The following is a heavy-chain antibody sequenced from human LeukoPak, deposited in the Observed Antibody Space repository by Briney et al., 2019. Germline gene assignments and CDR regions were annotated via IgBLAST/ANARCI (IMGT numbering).Heavy chain of an antibody. CDR1: GYTFTSYG. CDR2: INPNSGGT. V-gene: IGHV1-2*02. J-gene: IGHJ3*02. CDR3: ARDQGVVVVAATLALWAFDI. Sequence: ASVKVSCKASGYTFTSYGISWVRQAPGQGLEWMGWINPNSGGTNYAQKFQGRVTMTRDTSISTAYMELSRLRSDDTAVYYCARDQGVVVVAATLALWAFDIWGQGTMVTVSS. D-gene: IGHD2-15*01.